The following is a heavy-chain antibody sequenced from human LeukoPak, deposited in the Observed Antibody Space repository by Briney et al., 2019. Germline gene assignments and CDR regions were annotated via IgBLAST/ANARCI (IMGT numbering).Heavy chain of an antibody. J-gene: IGHJ6*02. CDR3: AKGPKTGTYYYYGMDV. Sequence: GSLRLSCAASGFTFSSYAMSWVRQAPGKGLEWVSAISGSGGSTYYADSVKGRFTISRDNSKNTLYLQMNSLRAEDTAVYYCAKGPKTGTYYYYGMDVWGQGTTVTVSS. CDR1: GFTFSSYA. D-gene: IGHD1-1*01. V-gene: IGHV3-23*01. CDR2: ISGSGGST.